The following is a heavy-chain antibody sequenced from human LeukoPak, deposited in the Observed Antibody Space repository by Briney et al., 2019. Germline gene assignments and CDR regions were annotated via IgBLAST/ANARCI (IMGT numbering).Heavy chain of an antibody. Sequence: GRSLRLSCAASGFTFSSYAMHWVRQAPGKGLEWVAFIRYDGSNKYYADSVKGRFTISRDNSKNTLYLQMNSLRAEDTAVYYCAKDFSSSWYLLDYWGQGTLVTVSS. CDR1: GFTFSSYA. CDR3: AKDFSSSWYLLDY. V-gene: IGHV3-30*02. CDR2: IRYDGSNK. J-gene: IGHJ4*02. D-gene: IGHD6-13*01.